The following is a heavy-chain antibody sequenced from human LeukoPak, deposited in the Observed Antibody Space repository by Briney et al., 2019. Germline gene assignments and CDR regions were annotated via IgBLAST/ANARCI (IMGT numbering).Heavy chain of an antibody. D-gene: IGHD3-16*02. V-gene: IGHV3-33*01. CDR3: ARDPPGVNDYVWGSYRDNDY. Sequence: GRSLRLSCAASGFTFSSYGMHWVRQAPGKGLEWVAVIWYDGSNKYYGDSVKGRFTISRDNSKNTLYLQMNSLRAEDTAVYYCARDPPGVNDYVWGSYRDNDYWGQGTLVTVSS. J-gene: IGHJ4*02. CDR1: GFTFSSYG. CDR2: IWYDGSNK.